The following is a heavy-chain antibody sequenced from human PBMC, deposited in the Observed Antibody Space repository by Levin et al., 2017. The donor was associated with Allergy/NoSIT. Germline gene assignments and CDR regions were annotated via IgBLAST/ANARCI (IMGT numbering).Heavy chain of an antibody. V-gene: IGHV3-7*01. CDR1: GFTFSTYW. Sequence: GGSLRLSCAASGFTFSTYWMTWVRQAPGKGLDWVANIKQDGSEKYYVDSVKGRFTISRDNAKSSLYLQMSGLRAEDTAVYYCARVGISRYDFWSGFSHKTYYFDYWGQGTLVTVSS. J-gene: IGHJ4*02. CDR3: ARVGISRYDFWSGFSHKTYYFDY. CDR2: IKQDGSEK. D-gene: IGHD3-3*01.